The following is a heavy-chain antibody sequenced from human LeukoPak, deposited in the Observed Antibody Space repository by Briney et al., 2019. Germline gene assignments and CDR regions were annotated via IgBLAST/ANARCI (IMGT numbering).Heavy chain of an antibody. J-gene: IGHJ6*02. V-gene: IGHV3-53*01. CDR1: GFTVSSNY. D-gene: IGHD1-14*01. CDR2: IYSGGST. CDR3: ARDNRLDYYYGMDV. Sequence: GGSLRLSCAASGFTVSSNYMSWVRQAPGKGLEWVSVIYSGGSTYYADFVKGRFTISRDNSKNTLYLQMNSLRAEDTAVYYCARDNRLDYYYGMDVWGQGTTVTVSS.